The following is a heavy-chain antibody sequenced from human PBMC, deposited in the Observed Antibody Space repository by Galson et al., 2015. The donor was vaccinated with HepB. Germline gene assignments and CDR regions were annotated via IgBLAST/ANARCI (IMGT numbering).Heavy chain of an antibody. V-gene: IGHV1-18*01. J-gene: IGHJ6*02. CDR2: ISAYNGNT. D-gene: IGHD3-10*01. CDR3: ARDSPRRTGWFGESPRDYYYYGMDV. CDR1: GGTFSSYA. Sequence: SVKVSCKASGGTFSSYAISWVRQAPGQGLEWMGWISAYNGNTNYAQKLQGRVTMTTDTSTSTAYMELRSLRSDDTAVYYCARDSPRRTGWFGESPRDYYYYGMDVWGQGTTVTVSS.